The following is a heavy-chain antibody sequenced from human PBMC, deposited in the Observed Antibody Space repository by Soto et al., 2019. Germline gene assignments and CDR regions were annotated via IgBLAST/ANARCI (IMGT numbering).Heavy chain of an antibody. CDR2: IWYDGSYR. CDR1: GFTFHTYG. CDR3: ARISGSGHLGWFDP. V-gene: IGHV3-33*01. J-gene: IGHJ5*02. D-gene: IGHD3-10*01. Sequence: QVQLVQSWGGVGQSGRSLRLSCISSGFTFHTYGLFLARQAPGPGLEWVAGIWYDGSYRYYVDSVKGRFTVSRDNSKNTVYLEMNNLRAEDTAVYYCARISGSGHLGWFDPWGQGTLVTVSS.